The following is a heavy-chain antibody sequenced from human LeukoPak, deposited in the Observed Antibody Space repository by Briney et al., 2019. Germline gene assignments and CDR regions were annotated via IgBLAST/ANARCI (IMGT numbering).Heavy chain of an antibody. CDR3: AREGVAGTGLDF. CDR2: INPSGGT. J-gene: IGHJ4*02. D-gene: IGHD6-13*01. CDR1: GDTFSNYY. V-gene: IGHV1-46*01. Sequence: ASVKVSCKASGDTFSNYYAISWVRQAPGQGLEWMGIINPSGGTSYAQKLQGRITMTRDTPTSTLYMELSSLRSEDTAVYYCAREGVAGTGLDFWGQGTLVTVSS.